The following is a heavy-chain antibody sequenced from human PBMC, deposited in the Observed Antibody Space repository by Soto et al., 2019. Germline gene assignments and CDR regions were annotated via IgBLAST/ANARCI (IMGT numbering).Heavy chain of an antibody. CDR2: ISAFNGNT. CDR1: GYTFISYG. J-gene: IGHJ5*02. CDR3: ARGPPNWFDP. Sequence: QVQLVQSGAEVKKPGASVKVSCRASGYTFISYGITWVRQVPGQGLEWMGWISAFNGNTYYAQKLQDRVTMTTDTSTSTAFMEVRSLRSDDTAVYYCARGPPNWFDPWGQGTLVTVSS. V-gene: IGHV1-18*01.